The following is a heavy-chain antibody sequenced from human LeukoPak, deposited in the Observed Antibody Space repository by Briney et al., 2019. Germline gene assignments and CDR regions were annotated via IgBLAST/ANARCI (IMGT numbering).Heavy chain of an antibody. J-gene: IGHJ4*02. Sequence: SETLSPTCTVSSGSISSYYWGWVRQPPGKGLEWIGRIYTTGTTHYNPSLKSRVTMSMDTSTNQFSLNLRSMTAADTAVYYCGRQGYTASYYFLDYWSQGTLVAVS. CDR3: GRQGYTASYYFLDY. V-gene: IGHV4-4*07. CDR2: IYTTGTT. D-gene: IGHD1-26*01. CDR1: SGSISSYY.